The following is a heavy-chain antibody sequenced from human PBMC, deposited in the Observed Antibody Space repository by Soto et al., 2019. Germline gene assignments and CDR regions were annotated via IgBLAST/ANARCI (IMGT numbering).Heavy chain of an antibody. CDR3: AGTSFSGYHSGY. Sequence: EVQLLESGGGWVQPGGSLRLSCAASGFTFSNYAMSWVRQAPGKGLEWVSGISDSGRTTYYADSVKGRFTISRDSSQNTLYLQMNSLRVEDTAVYYCAGTSFSGYHSGYWGQGTLVTVSP. J-gene: IGHJ4*02. CDR2: ISDSGRTT. V-gene: IGHV3-23*01. CDR1: GFTFSNYA. D-gene: IGHD3-22*01.